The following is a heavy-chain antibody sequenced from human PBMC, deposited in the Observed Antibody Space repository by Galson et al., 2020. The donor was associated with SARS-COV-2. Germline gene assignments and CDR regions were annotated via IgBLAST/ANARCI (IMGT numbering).Heavy chain of an antibody. J-gene: IGHJ5*02. V-gene: IGHV3-30*03. CDR2: IGYDGGDK. Sequence: GESLKISCAASAFIFSRYGMHWVRQAPGKGLEWVAVIGYDGGDKDYADSVKGRFTISRDNSKNTLYLQMNSLRPEDTAVYYCARDSRVVKNRVGIPGAVSDLWGQGTLVTVSS. D-gene: IGHD3-3*01. CDR3: ARDSRVVKNRVGIPGAVSDL. CDR1: AFIFSRYG.